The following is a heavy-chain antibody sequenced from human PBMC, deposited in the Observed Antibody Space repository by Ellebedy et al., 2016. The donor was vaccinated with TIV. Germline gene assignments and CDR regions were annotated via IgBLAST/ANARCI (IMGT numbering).Heavy chain of an antibody. J-gene: IGHJ5*02. Sequence: SVKVSXXASGGTFSSSAFSWVRQAPGQGLEWMGRIIPLLETPDYAQKFQGRVTITADKSTRTLYMELTSLRSKDTAVYYCARVTQWQGFDPWGQGTLVIVSS. D-gene: IGHD6-19*01. CDR3: ARVTQWQGFDP. V-gene: IGHV1-69*04. CDR2: IIPLLETP. CDR1: GGTFSSSA.